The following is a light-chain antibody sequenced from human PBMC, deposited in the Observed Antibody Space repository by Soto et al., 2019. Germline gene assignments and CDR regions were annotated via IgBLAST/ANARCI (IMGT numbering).Light chain of an antibody. CDR3: SSYAGNSWFV. CDR1: SSDIGDYNF. V-gene: IGLV2-8*01. CDR2: EAS. Sequence: QSALTQPPSASGSPGQSVTISCTETSSDIGDYNFVSWYQHHPGKAPKLIIYEASKRPSGVPDRFSASKSGNTASLTVSGLQAEDEADYYCSSYAGNSWFVFGGGTKLTVL. J-gene: IGLJ2*01.